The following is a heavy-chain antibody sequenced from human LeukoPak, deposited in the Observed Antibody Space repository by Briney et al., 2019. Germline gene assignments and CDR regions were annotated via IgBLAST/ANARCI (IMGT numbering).Heavy chain of an antibody. J-gene: IGHJ4*02. V-gene: IGHV4-34*01. D-gene: IGHD6-13*01. Sequence: PSETLSLTCAVYGGSFSGYYWSWIRQPPGKGLEWIGEINHSGSTNYNPPLKSRVTISVDTSKNQFSLKLSSVTAADTAVYYCARGQQLVMMRIAGDDYWGQGTLVTVSS. CDR2: INHSGST. CDR3: ARGQQLVMMRIAGDDY. CDR1: GGSFSGYY.